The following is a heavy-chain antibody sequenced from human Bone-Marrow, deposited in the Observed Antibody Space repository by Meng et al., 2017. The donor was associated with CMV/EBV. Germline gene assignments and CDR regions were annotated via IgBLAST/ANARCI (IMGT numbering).Heavy chain of an antibody. D-gene: IGHD5-24*01. CDR2: INPKSGST. V-gene: IGHV1-2*02. Sequence: ASVKVSCKASGYTLTAYYLHWVRQAPGQGLEWMAWINPKSGSTNYAQKFQGRVTMTSDKSINTAYLELKRLTSDDTAVYYCARGGPQLEMDPWWFDHWGQGTLVTVSS. CDR1: GYTLTAYY. CDR3: ARGGPQLEMDPWWFDH. J-gene: IGHJ5*02.